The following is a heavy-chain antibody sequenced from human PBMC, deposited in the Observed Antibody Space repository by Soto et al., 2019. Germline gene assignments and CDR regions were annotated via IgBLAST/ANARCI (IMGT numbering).Heavy chain of an antibody. CDR2: IYYSGST. CDR3: ARGGSSSPYFDD. CDR1: GGSISSGGYY. Sequence: QVQLQESGPGLVKPSQTLSLTCTVSGGSISSGGYYWSWIRQHPGKGLEWIGYIYYSGSTYYNPSLKSRATISVDTSKTPFPLNLSSVTAADTAVYDCARGGSSSPYFDDWGQGTLVTVSS. V-gene: IGHV4-31*03. J-gene: IGHJ4*02. D-gene: IGHD6-13*01.